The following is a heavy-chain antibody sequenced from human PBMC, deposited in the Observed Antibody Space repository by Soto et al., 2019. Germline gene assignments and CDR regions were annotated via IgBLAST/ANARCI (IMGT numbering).Heavy chain of an antibody. D-gene: IGHD3-3*01. CDR2: ISSSGSTI. V-gene: IGHV3-11*01. J-gene: IGHJ6*02. CDR3: ARTYYDFWSGSELYYYGMDV. Sequence: PGGSLRLSXAASGFTFSDYYMSWIRQAPGKGLEWVSYISSSGSTIYYADSVKGRFTISRDNAKNSLYLQMNSLRAEDTAVYYCARTYYDFWSGSELYYYGMDVWGQGTTVTVSS. CDR1: GFTFSDYY.